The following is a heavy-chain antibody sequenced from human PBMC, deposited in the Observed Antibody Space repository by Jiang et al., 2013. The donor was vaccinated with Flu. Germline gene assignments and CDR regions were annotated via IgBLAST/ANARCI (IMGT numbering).Heavy chain of an antibody. J-gene: IGHJ4*02. CDR3: AKDYSYGYGYYFDY. V-gene: IGHV3-23*01. Sequence: SAISGSGGSTYYADSVKGRFTISRDNSKNTLYLQMNSLRAEDTAVYYCAKDYSYGYGYYFDYWGQGTLVTVSS. CDR2: ISGSGGST. D-gene: IGHD5-18*01.